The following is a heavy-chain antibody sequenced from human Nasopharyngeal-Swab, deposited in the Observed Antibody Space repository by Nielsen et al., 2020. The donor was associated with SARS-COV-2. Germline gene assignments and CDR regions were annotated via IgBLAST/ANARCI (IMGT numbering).Heavy chain of an antibody. CDR1: GFTFSSYS. J-gene: IGHJ4*02. V-gene: IGHV3-48*04. Sequence: GESLKISCAASGFTFSSYSMNWVRQAPGKGLECVSYISSSSSTIYYADSVKGRFTISRDNAKNSLYLQMNSLRAEDTAVYYCARDLAVAGTSFDYWGQGTLVTVSS. CDR3: ARDLAVAGTSFDY. D-gene: IGHD6-19*01. CDR2: ISSSSSTI.